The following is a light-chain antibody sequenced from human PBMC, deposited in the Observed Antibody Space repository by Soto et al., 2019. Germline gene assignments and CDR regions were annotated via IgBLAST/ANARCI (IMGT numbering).Light chain of an antibody. CDR3: SLDTSENAYV. V-gene: IGLV2-18*01. CDR2: EGR. Sequence: QSALTQPPSVSGSPGQSVPISCTGTSTNFVSYNHVSWYQQPPGTAPKLRIYEGRKRPSGLRDRFAWSESSSTASLTISGLLAANEADYYCSLDTSENAYVFGSGSKVTV. J-gene: IGLJ1*01. CDR1: STNFVSYNH.